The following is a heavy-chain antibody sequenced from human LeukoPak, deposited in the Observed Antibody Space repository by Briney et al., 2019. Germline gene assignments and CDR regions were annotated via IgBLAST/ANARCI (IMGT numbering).Heavy chain of an antibody. D-gene: IGHD2/OR15-2a*01. J-gene: IGHJ4*02. Sequence: PGGSLRLSCAASGFTFSSYAMSWVRQAPGKGLEWVSAISGSGGSTYYADSVKGRFTISRDNSENTLYLQMNSLRAEDTAVYYCAKLFRALGSRTTSDYWGQGTLVTASS. CDR1: GFTFSSYA. V-gene: IGHV3-23*01. CDR2: ISGSGGST. CDR3: AKLFRALGSRTTSDY.